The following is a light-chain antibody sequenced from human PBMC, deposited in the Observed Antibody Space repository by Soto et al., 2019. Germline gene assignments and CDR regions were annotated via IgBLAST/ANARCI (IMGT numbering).Light chain of an antibody. CDR2: SAS. CDR1: QGISSF. CDR3: QKYDTDPLT. V-gene: IGKV1-27*01. J-gene: IGKJ4*01. Sequence: DIQMTQSPSSLSASVGDRVTITCRASQGISSFLAWYQQKPGEAPMLLIYSASTLQSGVPSRFSGGRSGTDFTLTISSLQPEDVATYYCQKYDTDPLTFGGGTKVEIK.